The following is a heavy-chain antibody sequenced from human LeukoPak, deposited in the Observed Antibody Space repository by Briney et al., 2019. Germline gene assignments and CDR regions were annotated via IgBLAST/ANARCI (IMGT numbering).Heavy chain of an antibody. CDR3: ARESGIAAALDL. V-gene: IGHV3-11*04. CDR2: ISRNSDTV. J-gene: IGHJ5*02. Sequence: GGSLRLSCAVSGLIFSDFYMSWVRQAPGKGLEWLCYISRNSDTVYYADSVKGRFTISRDNAKNTLYLQMNSLRAEDTAVYYCARESGIAAALDLWGQGTLVTVSS. D-gene: IGHD6-13*01. CDR1: GLIFSDFY.